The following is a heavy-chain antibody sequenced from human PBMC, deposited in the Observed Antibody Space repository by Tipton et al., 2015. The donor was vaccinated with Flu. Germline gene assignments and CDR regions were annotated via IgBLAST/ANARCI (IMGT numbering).Heavy chain of an antibody. V-gene: IGHV3-7*01. Sequence: GSLRLSCVASGFIFGSYWMSWVRQVPGKGLEWVAGINQAGSEKNYVDSVKGRFTISRDNAKNSLYLQVNSLRAEDTALYYCARQDVSVRVVVMYYLDHWGQGTLVTVSS. D-gene: IGHD3-22*01. J-gene: IGHJ4*02. CDR1: GFIFGSYW. CDR2: INQAGSEK. CDR3: ARQDVSVRVVVMYYLDH.